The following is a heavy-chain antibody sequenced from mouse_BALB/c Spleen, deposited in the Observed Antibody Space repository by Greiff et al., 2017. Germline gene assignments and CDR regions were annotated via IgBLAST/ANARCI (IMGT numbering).Heavy chain of an antibody. CDR1: GYSFTSYW. CDR2: IDPSDSET. Sequence: VQLQQSGPQLARPGASVKISCKASGYSFTSYWMHWVKQRPGQGLEWIGMIDPSDSETRLNQKFKDKATLTVDKSSSTAYMQLSSPTSEDSAVYYCTRNYYGSPFMDYWGQGTSVTVSS. D-gene: IGHD1-1*01. V-gene: IGHV1S127*01. J-gene: IGHJ4*01. CDR3: TRNYYGSPFMDY.